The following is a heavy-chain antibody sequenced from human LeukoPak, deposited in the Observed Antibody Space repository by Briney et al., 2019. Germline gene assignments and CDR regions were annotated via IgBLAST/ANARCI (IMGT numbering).Heavy chain of an antibody. J-gene: IGHJ4*01. CDR1: GESFSGYR. D-gene: IGHD2-2*01. CDR2: INHSGST. CDR3: ARQYCSATSCYFDY. V-gene: IGHV4-34*01. Sequence: PSETLSLTCAVYGESFSGYRWSWIRQPPGKGLEWIGEINHSGSTNHNPSLKSRVTISVHTSKNQFSLKVNSVTAADTAVYYCARQYCSATSCYFDYWGQGTLVTVSS.